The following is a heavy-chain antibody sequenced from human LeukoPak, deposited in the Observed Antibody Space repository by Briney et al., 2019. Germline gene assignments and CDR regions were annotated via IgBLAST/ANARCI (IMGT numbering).Heavy chain of an antibody. CDR2: INSDGSST. CDR3: ARQYSESYYDFDY. J-gene: IGHJ4*02. CDR1: GFTFSSHW. Sequence: GGSLRLSCAASGFTFSSHWMHWVRQAPGKGLMWVSRINSDGSSTTYADSVKGRFTVSRDNAKNTLYLQMNSLRAEDTAVYYCARQYSESYYDFDYWGQGTLVTVSS. V-gene: IGHV3-74*01. D-gene: IGHD1-26*01.